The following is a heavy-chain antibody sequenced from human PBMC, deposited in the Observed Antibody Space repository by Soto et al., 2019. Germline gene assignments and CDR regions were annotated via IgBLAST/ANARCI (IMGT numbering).Heavy chain of an antibody. V-gene: IGHV3-33*01. CDR2: IWYDGSNK. Sequence: QVQLVESGGGVVQPGRSLRLSCAASGFTFGSYGMHWVRQAPGKGLEWVAVIWYDGSNKYYADSVKGRFTISRDNSKNTLYLQMNSLRAEDTAVYYCARDRLAAYYYDSSGYNYYYGMDVWGQGTTVTVSS. CDR1: GFTFGSYG. J-gene: IGHJ6*02. CDR3: ARDRLAAYYYDSSGYNYYYGMDV. D-gene: IGHD3-22*01.